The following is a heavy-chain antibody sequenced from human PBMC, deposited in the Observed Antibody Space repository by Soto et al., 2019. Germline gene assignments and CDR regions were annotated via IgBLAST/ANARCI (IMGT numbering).Heavy chain of an antibody. CDR1: GFSLSTHTVG. D-gene: IGHD3-9*01. CDR2: LYWDEDK. Sequence: QITLKESGPTLVKPTQTLTLTCTFSGFSLSTHTVGVAWIRQPPGKALEWLALLYWDEDKRYSPSLKSRLTIPQDTSKNQVVLTMTNMEPVDTDTYYCADIVPFDYRGYNFEFWGQGILVTVAS. J-gene: IGHJ4*02. V-gene: IGHV2-5*02. CDR3: ADIVPFDYRGYNFEF.